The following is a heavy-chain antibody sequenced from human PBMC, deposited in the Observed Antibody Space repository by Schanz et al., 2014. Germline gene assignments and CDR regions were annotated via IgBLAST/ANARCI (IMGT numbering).Heavy chain of an antibody. CDR1: GFIFSNHG. V-gene: IGHV3-30*02. CDR2: IQHDGSRT. D-gene: IGHD2-21*01. Sequence: QAELVESGGGVVQPGGSLRLSCEASGFIFSNHGMNWVRQAPGKGLEWVAFIQHDGSRTYYTASLKGRVTISRDNSQNMVDVEMNSLRVEDTAVYSCARGKAYTAGTPMNWFDPWGQGTLVTVSS. CDR3: ARGKAYTAGTPMNWFDP. J-gene: IGHJ5*02.